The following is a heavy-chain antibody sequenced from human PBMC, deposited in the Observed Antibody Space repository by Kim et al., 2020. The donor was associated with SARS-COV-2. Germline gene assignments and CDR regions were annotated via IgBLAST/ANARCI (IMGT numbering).Heavy chain of an antibody. V-gene: IGHV3-33*05. CDR3: ARGTPFFDY. CDR2: ISHDGSNE. CDR1: GFTFTSFG. Sequence: GSLRLSCAASGFTFTSFGMHWVRQAPGKGLEWVAVISHDGSNEYYADSVKGRFTISRDNSKNTLSLQMNSLRVEDTAVYYCARGTPFFDYWGQGTLVAVSS. J-gene: IGHJ4*02.